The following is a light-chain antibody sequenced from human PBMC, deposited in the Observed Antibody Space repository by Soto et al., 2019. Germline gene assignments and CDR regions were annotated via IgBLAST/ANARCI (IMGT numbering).Light chain of an antibody. CDR1: QSVTNNY. J-gene: IGKJ2*01. V-gene: IGKV3-20*01. Sequence: ETVLTQSPGTLSLSPGERATLSCRASQSVTNNYLDWYQQKPGQTPRLLIYGVSTRATGIPDRFSGSGSGTDFTLTISRLEPEDFAVYYCHQYDGSRTFGQGTKLEIK. CDR2: GVS. CDR3: HQYDGSRT.